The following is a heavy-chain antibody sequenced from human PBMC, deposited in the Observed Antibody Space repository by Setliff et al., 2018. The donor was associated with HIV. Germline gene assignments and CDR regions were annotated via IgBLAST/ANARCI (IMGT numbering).Heavy chain of an antibody. CDR1: GGTLSNYV. Sequence: SVKVSCKTSGGTLSNYVITWVRQAPGQGLEWMGMIIPMYNIPAYAQKFQGRVTFTADESTSTAYMELSSLRSEDTAVYYCATRRDGYNSAFDIWGQGTMVTVSS. D-gene: IGHD5-12*01. J-gene: IGHJ3*02. V-gene: IGHV1-69*13. CDR2: IIPMYNIP. CDR3: ATRRDGYNSAFDI.